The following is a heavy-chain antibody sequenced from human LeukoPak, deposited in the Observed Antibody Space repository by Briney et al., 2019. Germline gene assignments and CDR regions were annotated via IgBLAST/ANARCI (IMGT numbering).Heavy chain of an antibody. V-gene: IGHV3-21*01. J-gene: IGHJ4*02. CDR2: ISSSSSYI. Sequence: GGSLRLSCAASGFTFSSYSMNWVRQAPGKGLEWVSSISSSSSYIYYADSVKGRFTISRDNAKNSLYLQMNSLRAEDTAVYYCARVLSVGAETDYWGQGTLVTVSS. CDR1: GFTFSSYS. D-gene: IGHD1-26*01. CDR3: ARVLSVGAETDY.